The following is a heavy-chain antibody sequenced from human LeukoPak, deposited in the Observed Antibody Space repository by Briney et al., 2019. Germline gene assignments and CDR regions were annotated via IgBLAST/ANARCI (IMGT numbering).Heavy chain of an antibody. V-gene: IGHV1-46*01. CDR3: ARGVFGELEKLMFQH. D-gene: IGHD3-10*02. Sequence: GASVKVSCKASGYTFISYYIHWVRQGPGQGLEWMGIINPSGGSTRYPQKFQDRVTMTRDTSTSTVYMELSSLKSDDTAIYYCARGVFGELEKLMFQHWGQGTLVTVSS. J-gene: IGHJ1*01. CDR2: INPSGGST. CDR1: GYTFISYY.